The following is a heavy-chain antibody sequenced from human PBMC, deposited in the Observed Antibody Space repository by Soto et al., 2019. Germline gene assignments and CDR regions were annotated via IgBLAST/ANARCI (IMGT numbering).Heavy chain of an antibody. D-gene: IGHD1-1*01. Sequence: QVQLQESGPGLVKPSQTLSLTCTVSGGSISSGGYYWSWIREHPGKGLEWIGYINYSGNTYYNPSLNSRVTIPVHTFKTQYHLKMRSETATDPAVYHCAGGRSATPRRGQGTPVTVSS. CDR3: AGGRSATPR. CDR2: INYSGNT. J-gene: IGHJ4*02. CDR1: GGSISSGGYY. V-gene: IGHV4-31*03.